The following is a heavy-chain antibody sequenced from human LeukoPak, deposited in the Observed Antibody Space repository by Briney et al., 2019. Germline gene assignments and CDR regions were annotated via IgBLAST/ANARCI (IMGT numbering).Heavy chain of an antibody. D-gene: IGHD6-13*01. CDR2: INHSRTT. V-gene: IGHV4-34*01. J-gene: IGHJ3*02. Sequence: PSETLSLTCAVYGGSFSGHFWSWIRQPPGKGLEWIGEINHSRTTNYNPSLKSRVTISVDTSKNQFSLKLSSVTAADTAVYYCARDLYSSRTNDAFVIWGQGTMVAVSS. CDR3: ARDLYSSRTNDAFVI. CDR1: GGSFSGHF.